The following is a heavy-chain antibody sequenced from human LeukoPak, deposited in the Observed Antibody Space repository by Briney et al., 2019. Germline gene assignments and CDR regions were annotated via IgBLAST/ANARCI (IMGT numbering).Heavy chain of an antibody. CDR1: GFTFSSYA. V-gene: IGHV3-23*01. Sequence: PGGSLRLSCAASGFTFSSYAMSWVRQAPGKGLEWVSAISGSGGSTYCADSVKGRFSISRGNSKNTLYLQMNSLRAEDTAVYYCAKGVRDNWNYRFYYWGQGTLVTVSS. J-gene: IGHJ4*02. D-gene: IGHD1-7*01. CDR3: AKGVRDNWNYRFYY. CDR2: ISGSGGST.